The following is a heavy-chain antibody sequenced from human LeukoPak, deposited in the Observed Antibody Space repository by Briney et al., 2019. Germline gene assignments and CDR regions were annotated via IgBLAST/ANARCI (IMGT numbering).Heavy chain of an antibody. Sequence: SETLSLTCTVSAYSISSGYFWGWTRQPPGKGLEWIGSIYHSGSTYYNPSLKSRVTISVDTSKNQFSLKLSSVTAADTAVYYCAREEIAVAGPIEYWGQGTLVTVSS. CDR2: IYHSGST. J-gene: IGHJ4*02. D-gene: IGHD6-19*01. V-gene: IGHV4-38-2*02. CDR1: AYSISSGYF. CDR3: AREEIAVAGPIEY.